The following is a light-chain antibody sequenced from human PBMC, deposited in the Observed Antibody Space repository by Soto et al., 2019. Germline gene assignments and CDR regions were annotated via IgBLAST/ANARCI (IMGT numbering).Light chain of an antibody. CDR3: QQYISVSLLT. CDR2: RAS. J-gene: IGKJ4*01. V-gene: IGKV1-5*03. CDR1: QSISNW. Sequence: DIQMTQSPSTLSASVGDRVTITCRASQSISNWLAWYQQKPGKAPKLLIYRASTLESGVPSRFSGSGSGTEFTLTISSPQPDDFSTYYCQQYISVSLLTFGGGTKVDIK.